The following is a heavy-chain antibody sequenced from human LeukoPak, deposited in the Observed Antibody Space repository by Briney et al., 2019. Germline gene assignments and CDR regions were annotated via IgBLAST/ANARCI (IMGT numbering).Heavy chain of an antibody. J-gene: IGHJ6*03. Sequence: PSETLSLTCTVSRYSISSDYYWGWIRQPPGKGLEWIASMYQTGSTYYNPSLKSRVTISVDTSKNHFSLNLRSVTAADTAVYYCARSGSAYYYYYMDVWGKGTTVTVSS. CDR3: ARSGSAYYYYYMDV. CDR2: MYQTGST. CDR1: RYSISSDYY. V-gene: IGHV4-38-2*02. D-gene: IGHD6-25*01.